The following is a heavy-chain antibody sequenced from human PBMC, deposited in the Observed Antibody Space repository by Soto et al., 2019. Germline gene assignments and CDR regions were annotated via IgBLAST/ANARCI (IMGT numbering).Heavy chain of an antibody. D-gene: IGHD3-9*01. V-gene: IGHV1-3*01. CDR2: INAGNGNT. Sequence: ASVKVSCKASGYTFTSYAMHWVRQAPGQRLEWMGWINAGNGNTKYSQKFQGRVTITRDTSASTAYMELSSLRSEDTAVYYCARGSTTINYYYYYMGVWGKGTTVTVS. J-gene: IGHJ6*03. CDR1: GYTFTSYA. CDR3: ARGSTTINYYYYYMGV.